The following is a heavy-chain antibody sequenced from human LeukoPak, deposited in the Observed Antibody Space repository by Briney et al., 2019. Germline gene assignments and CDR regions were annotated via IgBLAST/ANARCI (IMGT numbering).Heavy chain of an antibody. CDR1: GDTFTNYY. V-gene: IGHV1-2*02. Sequence: GASVKVSCKASGDTFTNYYMHWVRQAPGQGLEWMGWINPNSGGTNYAQKFQGRVTMTRDTSISTAYMELSRLRSDDTAVYYCAGSSWYGRLHGWFDPWGQGTLVTVSS. D-gene: IGHD6-13*01. J-gene: IGHJ5*02. CDR3: AGSSWYGRLHGWFDP. CDR2: INPNSGGT.